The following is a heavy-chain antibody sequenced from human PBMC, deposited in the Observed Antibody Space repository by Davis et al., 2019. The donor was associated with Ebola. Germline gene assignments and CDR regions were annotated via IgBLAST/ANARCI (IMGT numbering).Heavy chain of an antibody. Sequence: PGGSLRLSCAASGFTFSSYAMHWVRQAPGKGLEWVAVISYDGSNKYYADSVKGRFTISRDNSKNTLYLQMNSLRAEDTAVYYCAKEGVWFGELLSAGLDYWGQGTLVTVSS. V-gene: IGHV3-30-3*01. J-gene: IGHJ4*02. CDR2: ISYDGSNK. CDR3: AKEGVWFGELLSAGLDY. CDR1: GFTFSSYA. D-gene: IGHD3-10*01.